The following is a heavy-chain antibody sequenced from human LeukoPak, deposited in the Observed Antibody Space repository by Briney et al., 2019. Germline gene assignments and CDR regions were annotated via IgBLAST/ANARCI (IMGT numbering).Heavy chain of an antibody. V-gene: IGHV1-2*02. CDR3: ARDRTISLGTSKEIKYITIFDY. Sequence: ASVKVSCKASGYTFTGYYMHWVRQAPGQGLEWMGWINPNSGGTNYAQKFQGRVTMTRDTSISTAYMEPSRLRSDDTAVYYCARDRTISLGTSKEIKYITIFDYWGQGTLVTVSS. J-gene: IGHJ4*02. D-gene: IGHD3-3*01. CDR2: INPNSGGT. CDR1: GYTFTGYY.